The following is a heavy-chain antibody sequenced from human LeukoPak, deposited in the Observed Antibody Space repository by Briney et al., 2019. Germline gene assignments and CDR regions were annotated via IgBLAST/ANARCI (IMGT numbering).Heavy chain of an antibody. CDR2: IYPGDSDT. J-gene: IGHJ3*01. Sequence: GESLKISCKGSGYNFITYWIGWVRQMPGKGLEWMGIIYPGDSDTRYSPSFQGQVTISADKSISTAYLQWSSLKASDTAMHYCARQQQFCSGGNCYSLNAFDLWGQGTVVTVSS. V-gene: IGHV5-51*01. CDR3: ARQQQFCSGGNCYSLNAFDL. CDR1: GYNFITYW. D-gene: IGHD2-15*01.